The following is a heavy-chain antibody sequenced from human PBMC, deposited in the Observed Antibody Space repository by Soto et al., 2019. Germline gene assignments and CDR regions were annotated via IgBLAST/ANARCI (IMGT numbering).Heavy chain of an antibody. CDR2: VTHSGSS. V-gene: IGHV4-31*03. Sequence: QVQLQESGPGLVRPSQTLSLTCTVSRDSISRGDYYWSWIRQHAGEGLEWIGYVTHSGSSFYNPSLQSRVIISVDTSKNQFALKLTPVTAADTAVYYCARTRTDTSSSFDHWGQGTLVTVSS. CDR3: ARTRTDTSSSFDH. CDR1: RDSISRGDYY. J-gene: IGHJ4*02. D-gene: IGHD6-6*01.